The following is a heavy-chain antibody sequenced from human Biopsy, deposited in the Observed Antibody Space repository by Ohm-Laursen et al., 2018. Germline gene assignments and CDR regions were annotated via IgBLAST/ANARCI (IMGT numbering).Heavy chain of an antibody. Sequence: PSDTLSLTCSVSGGSISSRNHYWGWLRQPPGKGLEWIGHVYYSGSTFYNSSLESRVTVSVDTSKNQFHLRLTSMSASDTAAYYCARHSLDDFWSGAHYYFDYWGLGTLVTVSS. D-gene: IGHD3-3*01. J-gene: IGHJ4*02. CDR2: VYYSGST. CDR1: GGSISSRNHY. V-gene: IGHV4-39*01. CDR3: ARHSLDDFWSGAHYYFDY.